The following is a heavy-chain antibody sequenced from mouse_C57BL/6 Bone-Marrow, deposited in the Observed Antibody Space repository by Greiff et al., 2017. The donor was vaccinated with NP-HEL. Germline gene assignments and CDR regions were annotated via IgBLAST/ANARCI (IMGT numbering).Heavy chain of an antibody. V-gene: IGHV1-62-2*01. CDR2: FYPGSGSI. J-gene: IGHJ2*01. CDR3: ARNEEGYGDGDFDD. CDR1: GYTFTEYT. Sequence: VQLQQPGAELVKPGASVKLSCKASGYTFTEYTIHWVKQRSGQGLEWIGWFYPGSGSIKYNEKFKDKATLTADNSSSTAYMELSRMTSEDSAVYFCARNEEGYGDGDFDDWGKGTTLTASS. D-gene: IGHD2-13*01.